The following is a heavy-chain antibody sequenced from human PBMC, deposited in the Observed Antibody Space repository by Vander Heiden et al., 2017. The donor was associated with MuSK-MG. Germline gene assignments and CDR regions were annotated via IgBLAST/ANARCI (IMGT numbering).Heavy chain of an antibody. Sequence: SSVRVSCKASGGTFNNYAISWVRQAPGQGLEWMGGIIPIFTTTHYAQKFQGRVTITADESTSTAYMELSSLRSEDTAVYFCARYGYNYGEIDYWGQGTLVTVSS. V-gene: IGHV1-69*01. J-gene: IGHJ4*02. CDR2: IIPIFTTT. CDR3: ARYGYNYGEIDY. D-gene: IGHD5-18*01. CDR1: GGTFNNYA.